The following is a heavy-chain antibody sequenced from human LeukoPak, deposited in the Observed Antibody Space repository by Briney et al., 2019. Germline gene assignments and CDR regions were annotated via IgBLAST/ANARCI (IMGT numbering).Heavy chain of an antibody. CDR3: ARLGDRITFDY. CDR2: IYYSGST. V-gene: IGHV4-59*08. Sequence: TSETLSLTCTVSGGSISSYYWSWIRQPPGKGLGWIGYIYYSGSTNYNPSLKSRVTISVDTSKNQFSLKLSSVTAADTAVYYCARLGDRITFDYWGQGTLVTVSS. J-gene: IGHJ4*02. D-gene: IGHD3-16*01. CDR1: GGSISSYY.